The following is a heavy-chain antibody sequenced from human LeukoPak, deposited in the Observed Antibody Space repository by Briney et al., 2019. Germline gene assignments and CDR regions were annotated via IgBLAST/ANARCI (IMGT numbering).Heavy chain of an antibody. Sequence: SETLSLTCALSGASISSSSHYWGWVRQPAGKGLEWMGSIYYSGSTYYNPSLKSQVSISVDTSKNQFSLKLSSVTAADTAVYYCARQERLGGSWGMNYCSGGSCLNWFDPWGQGTLVTVSS. J-gene: IGHJ5*02. CDR2: IYYSGST. CDR1: GASISSSSHY. D-gene: IGHD2-15*01. V-gene: IGHV4-39*01. CDR3: ARQERLGGSWGMNYCSGGSCLNWFDP.